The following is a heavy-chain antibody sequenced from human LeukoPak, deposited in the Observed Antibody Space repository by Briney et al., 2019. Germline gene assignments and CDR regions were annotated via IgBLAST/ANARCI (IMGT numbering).Heavy chain of an antibody. D-gene: IGHD4-17*01. CDR3: ARGGLSDYGDYRFDP. CDR1: GGSISSGSYY. J-gene: IGHJ5*02. Sequence: PSETLSLTCTVSGGSISSGSYYWSWIRQPAGKGLEWIGRIYISGSTNYNPSLKSRVTISVDTSKNQFSLKLSSVTAADTAVYYCARGGLSDYGDYRFDPWGQGTLVTVSS. CDR2: IYISGST. V-gene: IGHV4-61*02.